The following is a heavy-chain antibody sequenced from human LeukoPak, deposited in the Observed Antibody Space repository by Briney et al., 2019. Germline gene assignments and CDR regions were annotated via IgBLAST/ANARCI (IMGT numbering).Heavy chain of an antibody. V-gene: IGHV1-2*02. Sequence: ASVKVSCKASGYTFTGYYMHWVRQAPGQGLEWMGWINPNSGGTNYAQKFQGRVTMTRDTSISTAYMELSRLRSDDTAVYYCARGSYYDSRGYADYWGQGTLVTVSS. CDR1: GYTFTGYY. CDR2: INPNSGGT. CDR3: ARGSYYDSRGYADY. D-gene: IGHD3-22*01. J-gene: IGHJ4*02.